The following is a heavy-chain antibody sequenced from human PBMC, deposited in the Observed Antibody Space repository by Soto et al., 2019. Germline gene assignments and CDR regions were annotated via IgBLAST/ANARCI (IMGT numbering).Heavy chain of an antibody. CDR1: GCSISNAAYS. D-gene: IGHD5-18*01. CDR3: ARERGGYGLFDS. V-gene: IGHV4-30-2*01. CDR2: IYPSGMP. Sequence: TLSLTCTVSGCSISNAAYSWSWLRQPPGRGLEWIGYIYPSGMPFYNPSLRSRVTISIDRSNDQFSLDLKSVTAADTAVYYCARERGGYGLFDSWGQGTLVTVSS. J-gene: IGHJ4*02.